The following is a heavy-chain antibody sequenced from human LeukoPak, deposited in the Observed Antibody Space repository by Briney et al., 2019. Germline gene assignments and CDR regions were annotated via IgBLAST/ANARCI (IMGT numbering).Heavy chain of an antibody. V-gene: IGHV3-48*01. D-gene: IGHD1-1*01. Sequence: GGSLRLSCTASGFPFIEYSMNWVRQVPGRGLEWIAYIGIDSGNTKYADSVRGRFTISADKAKNSLYLQMNSLRVEDTAVYYCARDHNYAFDNWGQGTLVSVAS. CDR3: ARDHNYAFDN. CDR1: GFPFIEYS. J-gene: IGHJ4*02. CDR2: IGIDSGNT.